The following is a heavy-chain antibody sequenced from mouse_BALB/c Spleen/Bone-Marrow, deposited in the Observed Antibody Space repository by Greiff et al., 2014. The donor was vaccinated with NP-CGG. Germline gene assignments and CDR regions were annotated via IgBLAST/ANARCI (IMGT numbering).Heavy chain of an antibody. D-gene: IGHD2-4*01. CDR3: ARIYDYDRGAWFAY. V-gene: IGHV1-20*02. Sequence: VQLKQSGPELVKPGASVKISCKASGYSFTGYFMNWVMQRPGKSLEWIGRINPYNGDTFYNQKFKDKATLTIDKSSCTAHMELRSLASEDSAVYYCARIYDYDRGAWFAYWGQGTLVTVSA. CDR2: INPYNGDT. CDR1: GYSFTGYF. J-gene: IGHJ3*01.